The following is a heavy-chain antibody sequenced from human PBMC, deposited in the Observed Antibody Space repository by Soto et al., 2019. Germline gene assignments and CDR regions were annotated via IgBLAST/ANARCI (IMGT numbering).Heavy chain of an antibody. Sequence: PGGSLRLSCAASGFTFGSYGMHWFRQAPGKGLEWVAVIWYDGSNKYYADSVKGRFTISRDNSKNTLYLQMSSLRAEDTAVYYCARDLKEWWEHYYYYYGMDVWGQGTTVTVSS. CDR3: ARDLKEWWEHYYYYYGMDV. J-gene: IGHJ6*02. V-gene: IGHV3-33*01. CDR1: GFTFGSYG. CDR2: IWYDGSNK. D-gene: IGHD2-15*01.